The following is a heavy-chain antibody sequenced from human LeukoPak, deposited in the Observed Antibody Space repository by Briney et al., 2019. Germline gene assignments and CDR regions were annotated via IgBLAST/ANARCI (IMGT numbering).Heavy chain of an antibody. J-gene: IGHJ3*02. CDR2: FDSDGST. CDR1: GFTFTDYA. D-gene: IGHD3-22*01. Sequence: PGGSLRLSCAASGFTFTDYAMTWVRQAPGKGLEWVSTFDSDGSTYYADSVKGRFTISRDSSRNTLYLQMDDLRAEDTAVYYCARDRELTSYDSAAFDIWGHGTMVTVSS. V-gene: IGHV3-23*01. CDR3: ARDRELTSYDSAAFDI.